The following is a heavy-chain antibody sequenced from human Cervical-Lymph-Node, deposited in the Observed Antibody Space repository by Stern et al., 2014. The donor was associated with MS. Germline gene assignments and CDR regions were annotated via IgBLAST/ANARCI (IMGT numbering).Heavy chain of an antibody. CDR3: AKGTMKWNYPYYYYGLEV. CDR2: LTWNSGSI. Sequence: EVQLEESGGGLVQPGRSLRLSCAASGFTFDDYAMHWVRQAPGKGLEWVSGLTWNSGSIGYADSVKGRFTISRDNAEKSLYLQMNSLRAEDTALYYCAKGTMKWNYPYYYYGLEVRGQGTTVTVSS. J-gene: IGHJ6*02. V-gene: IGHV3-9*01. D-gene: IGHD1-7*01. CDR1: GFTFDDYA.